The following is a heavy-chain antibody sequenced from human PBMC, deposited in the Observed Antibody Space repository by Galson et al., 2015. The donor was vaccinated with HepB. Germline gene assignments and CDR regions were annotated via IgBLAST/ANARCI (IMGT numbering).Heavy chain of an antibody. J-gene: IGHJ4*02. V-gene: IGHV3-21*01. Sequence: SLRLSCAASGFTFSSYSMNWVRQAPGKGLEWVSSISSSSSYIYYADSVKGRFTISRDNAKNSLYLQMNSLRAEDTAVYYCARVGGSKQWLAFDYWGQGTLVTVSS. CDR3: ARVGGSKQWLAFDY. CDR1: GFTFSSYS. D-gene: IGHD6-19*01. CDR2: ISSSSSYI.